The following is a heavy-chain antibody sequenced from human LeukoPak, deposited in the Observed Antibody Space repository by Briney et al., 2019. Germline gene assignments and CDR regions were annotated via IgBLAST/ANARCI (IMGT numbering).Heavy chain of an antibody. CDR2: IYSGGST. D-gene: IGHD1-26*01. V-gene: IGHV3-66*01. CDR3: ARYSWSWDLDY. J-gene: IGHJ4*02. Sequence: GGSLRLSCAASGFTVSSNYMSWVRQAPGKGLEWVSVIYSGGSTYYADSVKGRFTISRDNSKNTLYLQMNSLRAEDTAVYYCARYSWSWDLDYWGQGTLVTVSS. CDR1: GFTVSSNY.